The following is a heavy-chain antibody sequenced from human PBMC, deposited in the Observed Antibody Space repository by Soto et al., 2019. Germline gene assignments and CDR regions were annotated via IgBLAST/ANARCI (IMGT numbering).Heavy chain of an antibody. CDR1: GFIFSSYG. J-gene: IGHJ4*02. CDR2: ISYDGSNK. V-gene: IGHV3-30*03. D-gene: IGHD3-22*01. CDR3: AREMNCDYETASYDFYN. Sequence: GGSLRLSWEATGFIFSSYGMKWVRQAPGKGLEWVAVISYDGSNKYYADSVKGRFTISRDNSKNTLYLQMNSLRAEDTAVYYCAREMNCDYETASYDFYNFGQETVLTVSA.